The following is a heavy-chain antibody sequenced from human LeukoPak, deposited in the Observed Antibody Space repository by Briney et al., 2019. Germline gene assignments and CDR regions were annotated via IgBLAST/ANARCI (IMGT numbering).Heavy chain of an antibody. D-gene: IGHD6-19*01. CDR1: GFTFSDYY. CDR3: ARMNSGWYGDY. CDR2: ITSGGHTP. J-gene: IGHJ4*02. Sequence: GGSLRLSCAASGFTFSDYYMSWIRQTPGKGLEWISYITSGGHTPYYADSVKGRFTISRDNAKNSFYLQMNSLRAEDTAVYYCARMNSGWYGDYWGQGTLVTVSS. V-gene: IGHV3-11*01.